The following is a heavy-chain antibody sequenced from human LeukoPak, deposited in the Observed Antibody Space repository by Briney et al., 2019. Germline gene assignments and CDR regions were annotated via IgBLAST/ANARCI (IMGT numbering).Heavy chain of an antibody. CDR1: GGSISSYY. CDR3: ARDARVAARHNCFDP. CDR2: IYYSGST. V-gene: IGHV4-59*01. J-gene: IGHJ5*02. Sequence: SETLSLTCTVSGGSISSYYWSWIRQPPGKGLEWIGYIYYSGSTNYNPSLKSRVTISVDTSRNQFSLKLSSVTAADTAVYYCARDARVAARHNCFDPWGQGTLVTVSS. D-gene: IGHD6-6*01.